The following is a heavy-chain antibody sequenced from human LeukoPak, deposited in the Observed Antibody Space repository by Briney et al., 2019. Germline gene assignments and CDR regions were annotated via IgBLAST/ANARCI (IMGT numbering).Heavy chain of an antibody. D-gene: IGHD4-17*01. CDR1: GYTFTGYY. Sequence: GASVKVSCKASGYTFTGYYMHWVRQAPGQGLEWMGWINPNSGDTNYAQKFQGRVTMTRDTSISTAYMELSRLRSDDTAVYYCARYTTTVTTADYWGQGTLVTVSS. V-gene: IGHV1-2*02. J-gene: IGHJ4*02. CDR3: ARYTTTVTTADY. CDR2: INPNSGDT.